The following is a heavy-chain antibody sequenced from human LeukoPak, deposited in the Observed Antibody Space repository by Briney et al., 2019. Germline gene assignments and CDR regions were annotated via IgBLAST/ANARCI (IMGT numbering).Heavy chain of an antibody. Sequence: GASVKVSCKASGGTFSSYAISWVRQAPGQGLEWMGGIIPIFGTANYAQKFQGRVTITADKSTSTAYMELSSLRSEDTAVYYCARFAVHRRLLVTGQFGLDYWGQGTLVTVSS. CDR3: ARFAVHRRLLVTGQFGLDY. D-gene: IGHD3-9*01. V-gene: IGHV1-69*06. CDR1: GGTFSSYA. CDR2: IIPIFGTA. J-gene: IGHJ4*02.